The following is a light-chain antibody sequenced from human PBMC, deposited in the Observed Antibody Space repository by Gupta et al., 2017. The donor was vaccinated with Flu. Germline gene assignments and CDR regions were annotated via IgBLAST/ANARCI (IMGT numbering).Light chain of an antibody. CDR3: EAWDDSLNGLV. Sequence: VTRECVGSRSNNGRKKVNWEQQLPGTDPRRLMYSNHQRPSGVPDRFYGSKSGTAASLAISGLQSEDEADYYCEAWDDSLNGLVFGPGTKVTVL. CDR1: RSNNGRKK. CDR2: SNH. V-gene: IGLV1-44*01. J-gene: IGLJ1*01.